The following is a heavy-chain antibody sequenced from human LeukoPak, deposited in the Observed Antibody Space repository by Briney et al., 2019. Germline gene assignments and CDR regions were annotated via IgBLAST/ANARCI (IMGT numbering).Heavy chain of an antibody. D-gene: IGHD1-26*01. CDR2: INPNSGGT. CDR1: GYTFTGYY. Sequence: GASVKVSCKASGYTFTGYYMHWVRQAPGQGLEWMGWINPNSGGTYYAQKFQGRVTMTRDTSISTAYMELSRLRSDDTAVYYCARARGSYSFDYWGKGTLVTVSS. V-gene: IGHV1-2*02. J-gene: IGHJ4*02. CDR3: ARARGSYSFDY.